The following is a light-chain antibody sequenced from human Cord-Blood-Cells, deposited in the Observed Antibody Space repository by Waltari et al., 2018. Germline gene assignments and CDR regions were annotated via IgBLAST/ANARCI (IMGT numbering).Light chain of an antibody. Sequence: SALTQPASVSGSPGQSIPISCPGTSSDVGSYNLVSWYQQYPGKAPQLMIYEGSKRPSGVSNRFSGSKSGNTDSLTISRLQAEDEADYYCCSYAGSSTWVFGGGTKLTVL. V-gene: IGLV2-23*01. CDR1: SSDVGSYNL. CDR3: CSYAGSSTWV. CDR2: EGS. J-gene: IGLJ3*02.